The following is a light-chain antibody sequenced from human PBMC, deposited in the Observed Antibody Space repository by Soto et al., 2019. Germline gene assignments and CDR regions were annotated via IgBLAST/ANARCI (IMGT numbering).Light chain of an antibody. CDR3: FSHSSSNNWGV. J-gene: IGLJ3*02. CDR2: GVN. V-gene: IGLV2-8*01. Sequence: QSALTQPPSASGSPGQSVTISCTGTSSDVGAYNFVSWYQQHPGKAPQLMIYGVNNRPSGVPYRFSGSKSGNTASLTVSGVLSADEAYDYCFSHSSSNNWGVFGGGTKLTVL. CDR1: SSDVGAYNF.